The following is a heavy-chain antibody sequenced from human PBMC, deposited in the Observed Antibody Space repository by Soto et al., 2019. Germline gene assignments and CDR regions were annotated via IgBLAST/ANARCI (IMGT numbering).Heavy chain of an antibody. CDR1: GFTFNTYS. D-gene: IGHD4-17*01. CDR3: ARAGGTTVTGLWHFDS. CDR2: IWYDGTQK. V-gene: IGHV3-33*01. J-gene: IGHJ4*02. Sequence: GGSLRLSCEASGFTFNTYSMHWVRQPPGKGLEWLAAIWYDGTQKYYADSVKGRFIISRDNSKRTLYLEMNSLRAEDTAVYYCARAGGTTVTGLWHFDSWGQGTLVTVSS.